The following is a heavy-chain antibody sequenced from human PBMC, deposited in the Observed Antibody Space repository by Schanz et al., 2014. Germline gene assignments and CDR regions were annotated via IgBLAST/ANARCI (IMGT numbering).Heavy chain of an antibody. CDR1: GYTFTTYA. J-gene: IGHJ5*02. V-gene: IGHV1-18*01. CDR2: ISVYTGNT. Sequence: QVQLVQSGAEVKKPGASVRVSCKASGYTFTTYAMSWVRQAPGQGLEWVGWISVYTGNTKYGQKVQGRVTMTADTSTDTAYMELRSRRSDDTAVDYYARAGCDILTDAYSRLDPWGQGTLVTVSS. CDR3: ARAGCDILTDAYSRLDP. D-gene: IGHD3-9*01.